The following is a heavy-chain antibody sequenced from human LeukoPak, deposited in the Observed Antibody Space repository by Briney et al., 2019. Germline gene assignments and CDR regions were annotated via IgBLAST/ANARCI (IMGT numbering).Heavy chain of an antibody. J-gene: IGHJ4*02. V-gene: IGHV3-30*18. CDR3: VKEKYSSGWFSPFAY. CDR2: VSYDETNK. CDR1: GFTFSSYG. D-gene: IGHD6-19*01. Sequence: GGSLRLSCAASGFTFSSYGMHWVRQAPGRGLEWVAVVSYDETNKYYADSVKGRFTISRDNSKNTFYLQMNSLRAEDTAVYYCVKEKYSSGWFSPFAYWGQGTLVTVSS.